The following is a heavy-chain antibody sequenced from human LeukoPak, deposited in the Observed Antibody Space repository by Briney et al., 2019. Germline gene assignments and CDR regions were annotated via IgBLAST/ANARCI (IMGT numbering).Heavy chain of an antibody. CDR3: AKRGSAWYYFDS. Sequence: GGSLRLSCAASGFTLHDYAIHWVRQAPGRGLEWVSLISGDADATYYADSVEGRFTVARDNTKNSIYLQMNSLRTEDTALYFCAKRGSAWYYFDSWGQGTLVTVSS. D-gene: IGHD6-19*01. CDR1: GFTLHDYA. J-gene: IGHJ4*02. V-gene: IGHV3-43*02. CDR2: ISGDADAT.